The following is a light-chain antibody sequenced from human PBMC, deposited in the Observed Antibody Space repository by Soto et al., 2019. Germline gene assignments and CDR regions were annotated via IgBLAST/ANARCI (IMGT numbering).Light chain of an antibody. CDR2: AAS. V-gene: IGKV1-27*01. Sequence: DIQMTQSPSSLSASVGDRVTITCRASQGIIDYVAWFQQKPGKAPKLLIYAASTPQSGVPSRFSGSGSGTNFTHNISSLQPEDVATYYCQKYNTAPQTFGQGTKVEIK. CDR3: QKYNTAPQT. J-gene: IGKJ1*01. CDR1: QGIIDY.